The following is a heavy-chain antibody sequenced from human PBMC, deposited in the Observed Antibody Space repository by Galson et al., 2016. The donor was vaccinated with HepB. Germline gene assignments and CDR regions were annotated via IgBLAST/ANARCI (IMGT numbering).Heavy chain of an antibody. CDR3: ARRIMITFGGVIRWFDP. J-gene: IGHJ5*02. D-gene: IGHD3-16*01. CDR2: ISSSGSTI. V-gene: IGHV3-11*01. Sequence: SLRLSCAASGFTFSDYYMSWIRQAPGKGLEWVSYISSSGSTIYYADSVKGRFTISRDNAKNSLYLQMNSLRAEDTAVYYCARRIMITFGGVIRWFDPWGQGTLVTVSS. CDR1: GFTFSDYY.